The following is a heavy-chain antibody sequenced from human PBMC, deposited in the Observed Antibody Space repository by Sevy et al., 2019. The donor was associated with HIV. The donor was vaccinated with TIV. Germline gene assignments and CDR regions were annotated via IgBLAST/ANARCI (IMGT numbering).Heavy chain of an antibody. Sequence: GGSLRLSCAASGFTLYKSAMHWVRQVPGKALEWVSLISRDGDSIYYAESVKGRLTISRDNRKNSLYLQMNNLTIADSALYYCASVYRGATNCKRHYYYGLDVWGQGTTLTGAS. V-gene: IGHV3-43*01. CDR1: GFTLYKSA. CDR2: ISRDGDSI. J-gene: IGHJ6*02. CDR3: ASVYRGATNCKRHYYYGLDV. D-gene: IGHD2-2*01.